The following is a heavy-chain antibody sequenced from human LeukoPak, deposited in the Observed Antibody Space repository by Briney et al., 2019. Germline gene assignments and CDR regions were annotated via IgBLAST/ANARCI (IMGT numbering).Heavy chain of an antibody. D-gene: IGHD3-22*01. CDR2: ISGSGGST. V-gene: IGHV3-23*01. Sequence: GGSLRLSCAASGFTFSSYAVTWVRQAPGKGLEWVSAISGSGGSTYYADSVKGRSTISRDNSKNTLYLQMNSLRAEDTAVYYCAKDLYTYYYDSSGYYRPVWGQGILVIVSA. CDR1: GFTFSSYA. CDR3: AKDLYTYYYDSSGYYRPV. J-gene: IGHJ4*02.